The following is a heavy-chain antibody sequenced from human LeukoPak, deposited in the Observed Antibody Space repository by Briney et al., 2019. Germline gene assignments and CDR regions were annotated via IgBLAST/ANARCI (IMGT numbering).Heavy chain of an antibody. D-gene: IGHD3-16*01. Sequence: SETLSLTCAVSGYSISSGYYWGWIRQPPGKGLEWIGSIYHSGSTSYNPSLKSRVTISVDTSKNQFSLKLTSVTAADTAVYYCARGLEDNWFDPWAQGTLVTVSS. CDR2: IYHSGST. CDR1: GYSISSGYY. V-gene: IGHV4-38-2*01. J-gene: IGHJ5*02. CDR3: ARGLEDNWFDP.